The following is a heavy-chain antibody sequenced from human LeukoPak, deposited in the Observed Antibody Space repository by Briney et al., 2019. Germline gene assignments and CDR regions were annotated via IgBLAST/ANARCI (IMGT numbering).Heavy chain of an antibody. J-gene: IGHJ4*02. CDR2: IYISGST. CDR1: GGSISSASYY. Sequence: SETLSLTCTVSGGSISSASYYWSWIRQPAGKGLEWIGRIYISGSTNYKSSLKSRVTISVDTSKNQFSLKLSSVTAADTAVYYCARGGAYSSGYYAFDYWGQGTLVTVSS. D-gene: IGHD3-22*01. CDR3: ARGGAYSSGYYAFDY. V-gene: IGHV4-61*02.